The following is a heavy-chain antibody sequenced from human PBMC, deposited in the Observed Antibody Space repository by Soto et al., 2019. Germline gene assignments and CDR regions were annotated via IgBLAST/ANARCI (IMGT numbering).Heavy chain of an antibody. D-gene: IGHD2-2*01. CDR1: GFTFSSYA. CDR2: ITYNGSNT. J-gene: IGHJ4*02. Sequence: PGGSLRLSWAASGFTFSSYAMHWVRQAPGKGLEWVAVITYNGSNTYYADSVKGRFTISRDNSKNTLYLQMNSLRAEDTAVYYCAIFAPHEYDIVVVPAAMAPRFDYWGQGTLVTVSS. CDR3: AIFAPHEYDIVVVPAAMAPRFDY. V-gene: IGHV3-30-3*01.